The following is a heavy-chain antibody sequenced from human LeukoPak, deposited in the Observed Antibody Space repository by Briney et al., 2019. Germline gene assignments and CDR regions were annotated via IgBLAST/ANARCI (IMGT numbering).Heavy chain of an antibody. V-gene: IGHV1-24*01. J-gene: IGHJ4*02. CDR1: GYTLTELS. D-gene: IGHD5-24*01. CDR3: ATDHKRDGYNRDY. CDR2: FDPEDGET. Sequence: HGASVKVSCKVSGYTLTELSMHWVRQAPGKGLEWMGGFDPEDGETIYAQKFQGRVTMTEDTSTDTAYMELSSLRSEDTAVYYCATDHKRDGYNRDYWGQGTLVTVSS.